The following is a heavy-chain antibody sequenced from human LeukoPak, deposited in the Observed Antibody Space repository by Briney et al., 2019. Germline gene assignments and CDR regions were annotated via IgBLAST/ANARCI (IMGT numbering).Heavy chain of an antibody. D-gene: IGHD2-15*01. CDR3: ARGCSGGSCGYL. CDR1: GGSISSYY. CDR2: IYTSGSI. V-gene: IGHV4-4*07. Sequence: SVTLSLTCTVSGGSISSYYWSWIRQPAGKGLELIGRIYTSGSINYNPSLKSRVTMSVDTSKNQISLKLSSVTAADTAVYYCARGCSGGSCGYLWGRGTLVTVSS. J-gene: IGHJ2*01.